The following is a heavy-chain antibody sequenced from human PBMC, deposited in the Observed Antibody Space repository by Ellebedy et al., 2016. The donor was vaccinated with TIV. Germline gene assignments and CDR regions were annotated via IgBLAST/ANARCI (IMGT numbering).Heavy chain of an antibody. CDR2: INDVGTT. CDR1: GASLSGYQ. V-gene: IGHV4-34*01. J-gene: IGHJ5*02. Sequence: SQTLSLTCAVYGASLSGYQWSWIRLSPGKGLQWIGEINDVGTTNYNPSLKSRVTISVDTSKIQFSLKLSSVTAADTAIYYCARCYTGTNWFDPWGQGTLVTVSS. CDR3: ARCYTGTNWFDP. D-gene: IGHD2-2*02.